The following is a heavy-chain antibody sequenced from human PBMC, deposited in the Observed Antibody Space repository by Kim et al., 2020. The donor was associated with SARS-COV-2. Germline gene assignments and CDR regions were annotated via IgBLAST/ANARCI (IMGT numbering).Heavy chain of an antibody. V-gene: IGHV4-61*02. CDR1: GGSINSGSFF. J-gene: IGHJ4*02. CDR2: FYTRGSA. D-gene: IGHD1-26*01. Sequence: SETLSLTCTVSGGSINSGSFFWTWIRQPAGKGLEWIGRFYTRGSASYNPSLKSRVTMSIDTSKNQFSLNLKSVTAADTAVYYCAKEGSGGYFPMGFWGQGTLVTVSS. CDR3: AKEGSGGYFPMGF.